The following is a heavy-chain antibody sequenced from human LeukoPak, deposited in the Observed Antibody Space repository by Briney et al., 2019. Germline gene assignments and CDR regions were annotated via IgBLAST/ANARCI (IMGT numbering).Heavy chain of an antibody. D-gene: IGHD5-18*01. CDR3: ARDPVDTKTPYYFVY. V-gene: IGHV1-69*04. Sequence: SVKVSCKASGGTFSSYTISWVRQAPGQGLEWMGRIIPILGIANYAQKFQGRVTITADKSTSTAYMELSSLRSEDTAVYYCARDPVDTKTPYYFVYWGQGTLGTVSS. CDR1: GGTFSSYT. J-gene: IGHJ4*02. CDR2: IIPILGIA.